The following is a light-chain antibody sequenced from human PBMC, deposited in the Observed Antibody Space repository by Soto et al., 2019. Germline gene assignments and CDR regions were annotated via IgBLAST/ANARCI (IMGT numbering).Light chain of an antibody. CDR2: AAS. CDR3: QQSYSTPPWT. V-gene: IGKV1-39*01. J-gene: IGKJ1*01. Sequence: DIQMTHSPSTLSASVGDRVTITCRSSQSVSIYLNLYQQKPGKAPNLLISAASSLQNGVPSRFRGSGSGTDFTLTISGLQPEDFATYYCQQSYSTPPWTFGQGTKVDI. CDR1: QSVSIY.